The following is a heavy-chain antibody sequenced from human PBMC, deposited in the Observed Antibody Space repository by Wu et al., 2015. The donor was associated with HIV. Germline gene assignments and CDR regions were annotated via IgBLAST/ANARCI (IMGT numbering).Heavy chain of an antibody. CDR2: INPSGGST. J-gene: IGHJ4*02. V-gene: IGHV1-46*01. CDR3: ARGPSGYYGSGSRFDY. CDR1: GYILTSYY. D-gene: IGHD3-10*01. Sequence: QVQLVQSGAEVKKPGASVKVSCKASGYILTSYYMNWVRQAPGQGLEWMGIINPSGGSTRYAQNFQGRVTITTDEFTSTAYMELSSLRSEDTAVYYCARGPSGYYGSGSRFDYWGQGTLVTVSS.